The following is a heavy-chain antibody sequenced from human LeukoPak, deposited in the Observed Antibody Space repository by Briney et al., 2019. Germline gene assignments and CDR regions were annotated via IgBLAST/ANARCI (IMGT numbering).Heavy chain of an antibody. CDR2: IYPDGRI. V-gene: IGHV4-59*12. J-gene: IGHJ4*02. Sequence: SETLSLTCSVASGSMTDSCCSWVRQAPGKGFEWLGFIYPDGRIEYSPSLRSRVTFSVATSKLEATVRLSSVTASDTAVYYCTREGYDRSGYFLDFWGQGTLVTVSS. CDR3: TREGYDRSGYFLDF. CDR1: SGSMTDSC. D-gene: IGHD3-22*01.